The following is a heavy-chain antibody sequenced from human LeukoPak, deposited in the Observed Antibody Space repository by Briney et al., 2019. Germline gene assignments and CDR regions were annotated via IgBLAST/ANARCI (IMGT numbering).Heavy chain of an antibody. V-gene: IGHV3-23*01. CDR2: ISGSGVDT. J-gene: IGHJ4*02. D-gene: IGHD6-13*01. CDR3: AKDKAGSTAYFFDY. Sequence: PGGSLRLSCAASGFTFSSYAMTWVRQAPGKGLEWVSAISGSGVDTYYADSVKGRFTISRDNSKNSLYLQLNSLRAEDTAVYYCAKDKAGSTAYFFDYWGQGTLVTVSS. CDR1: GFTFSSYA.